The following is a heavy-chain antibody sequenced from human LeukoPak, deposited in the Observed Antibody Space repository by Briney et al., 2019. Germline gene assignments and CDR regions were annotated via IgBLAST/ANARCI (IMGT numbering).Heavy chain of an antibody. D-gene: IGHD3-16*01. CDR2: ISGSGGST. J-gene: IGHJ4*01. CDR1: GFTSSSYV. Sequence: GWALRPSCAVSGFTSSSYVLSWVRQAPGKGLEWVSAISGSGGSTYYADSVKGRFTISRDNSKNTLYLQMNSLRDEDTAVYYVAKFEFGFWGHGALVTASS. CDR3: AKFEFGF. V-gene: IGHV3-23*01.